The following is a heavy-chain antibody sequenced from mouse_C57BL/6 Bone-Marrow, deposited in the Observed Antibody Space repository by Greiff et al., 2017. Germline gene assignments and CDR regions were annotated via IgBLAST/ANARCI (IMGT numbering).Heavy chain of an antibody. CDR1: GYTFTDYY. J-gene: IGHJ3*01. V-gene: IGHV1-19*01. Sequence: EVQLQQSGPVLVKPGASVKMSCKASGYTFTDYYMNWVKQSHGKSLEWIGVINPYNGGTSYNQKFKGKATLTVDKSSSTAYMELNSLTSEDSAVYYCAREPANWVAWFAYWGQGTLVTVSA. D-gene: IGHD4-1*01. CDR3: AREPANWVAWFAY. CDR2: INPYNGGT.